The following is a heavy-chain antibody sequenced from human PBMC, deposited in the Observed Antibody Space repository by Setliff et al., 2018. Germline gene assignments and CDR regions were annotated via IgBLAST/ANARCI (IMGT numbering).Heavy chain of an antibody. CDR2: INGGNGNT. J-gene: IGHJ4*02. D-gene: IGHD5-12*01. CDR1: GYTFTNYA. V-gene: IGHV1-3*01. CDR3: ARGGYSRGPPVYYFDY. Sequence: ASVKVSCKASGYTFTNYALHWLRQAPGQRLEWMAYINGGNGNTHYSQKFRGRVTVTRDTSASTVFMELSTLRSEDTAVYYCARGGYSRGPPVYYFDYWGQGTLVTVSS.